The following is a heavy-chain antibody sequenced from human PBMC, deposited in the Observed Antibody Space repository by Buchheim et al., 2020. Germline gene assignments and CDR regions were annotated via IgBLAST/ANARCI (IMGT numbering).Heavy chain of an antibody. V-gene: IGHV4-39*01. J-gene: IGHJ4*02. D-gene: IGHD2-15*01. CDR3: AGQAGVVAARSYFDY. Sequence: QLQLQESGPGLVKPSETLSLTCTVSGGSISSSSYYWGWIRQPPGKGLEWIGCIYYSGSTYYNPSLKSRVTISVDTSKNQFFLKLSSVTAADTAVYYCAGQAGVVAARSYFDYWGQGTL. CDR2: IYYSGST. CDR1: GGSISSSSYY.